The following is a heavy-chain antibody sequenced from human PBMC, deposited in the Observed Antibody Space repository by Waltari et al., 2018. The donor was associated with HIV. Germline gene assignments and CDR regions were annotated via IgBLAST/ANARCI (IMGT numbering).Heavy chain of an antibody. Sequence: EVQLVESGGGLVQPGGSLRPSGAASGFTFSSYSMNWVRQAPGKGLEWVSYISSSGSTIYYADSVRGRFTISRDNAKNSLYLQLNSLRAEDTAVYYCARDYSGTYADFDYWGQGTLVTVSS. D-gene: IGHD1-26*01. V-gene: IGHV3-48*01. CDR3: ARDYSGTYADFDY. J-gene: IGHJ4*02. CDR1: GFTFSSYS. CDR2: ISSSGSTI.